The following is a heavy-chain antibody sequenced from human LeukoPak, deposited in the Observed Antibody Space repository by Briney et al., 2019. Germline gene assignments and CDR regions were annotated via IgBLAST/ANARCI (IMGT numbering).Heavy chain of an antibody. CDR1: GYTFSDHY. CDR3: TRWRSGTSD. Sequence: PGGSLRLSCAVSGYTFSDHYIDWVRQAPEEGLEWVGHTRNKANNYATEYAASVKGRFTISRDDSRNSVYLQMNSLRTEDTAVYYCTRWRSGTSDWGQGTLVTVSS. CDR2: TRNKANNYAT. V-gene: IGHV3-72*01. D-gene: IGHD4-23*01. J-gene: IGHJ4*02.